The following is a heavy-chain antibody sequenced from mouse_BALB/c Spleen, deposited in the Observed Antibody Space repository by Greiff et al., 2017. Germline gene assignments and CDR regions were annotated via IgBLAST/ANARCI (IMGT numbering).Heavy chain of an antibody. D-gene: IGHD1-1*01. V-gene: IGHV1-39*01. CDR2: INPYYGST. J-gene: IGHJ3*01. CDR1: GYSFTDYI. Sequence: VQLQQSGPELVKPGASVKISCKASGYSFTDYIMLWVKQSHGKSLEWIGNINPYYGSTSYNLKFKGKATLTVDKSSSTAYMQLNSLTSEDSAVYYCARYYGSRTAWFAYWGQGTLVTVSA. CDR3: ARYYGSRTAWFAY.